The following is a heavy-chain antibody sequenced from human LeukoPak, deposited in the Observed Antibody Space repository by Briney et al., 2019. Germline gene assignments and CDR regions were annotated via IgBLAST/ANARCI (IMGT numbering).Heavy chain of an antibody. D-gene: IGHD3-3*01. J-gene: IGHJ4*02. V-gene: IGHV4-59*01. CDR3: ARAPFGVVTPFDY. CDR1: GGSISSYY. Sequence: PSETLSLTCTVSGGSISSYYWSWIRQPPGKGLEWIGYIYYSGSTNYNPSLKSRVTISVDTSKNQFSLKLSSVTAADTAVYYCARAPFGVVTPFDYWGQGTLITVSS. CDR2: IYYSGST.